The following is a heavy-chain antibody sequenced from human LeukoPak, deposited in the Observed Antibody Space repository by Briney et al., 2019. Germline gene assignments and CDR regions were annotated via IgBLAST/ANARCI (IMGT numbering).Heavy chain of an antibody. CDR3: ARGTIAVAGTVRYYYYYSMDV. Sequence: SETLSLTCAVYGGSFSGYYWSWIRQPPGKGLEWIGEINHSGSTNYNPSLKSRVTISVDTSKNQFSLKLSSVTAADTAVYYCARGTIAVAGTVRYYYYYSMDVWGQGTTVTVSS. CDR1: GGSFSGYY. J-gene: IGHJ6*02. D-gene: IGHD6-19*01. CDR2: INHSGST. V-gene: IGHV4-34*01.